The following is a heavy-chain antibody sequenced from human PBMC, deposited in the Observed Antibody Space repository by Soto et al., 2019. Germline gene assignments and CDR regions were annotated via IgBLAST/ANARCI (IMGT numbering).Heavy chain of an antibody. CDR3: TTDLVRVRGYCSSTSCQDGYYYYGMDV. CDR1: GFTFSNAW. J-gene: IGHJ6*02. CDR2: IKSKTDGGTT. D-gene: IGHD2-2*01. V-gene: IGHV3-15*01. Sequence: GGSLRLSCAASGFTFSNAWMSWVRQAPGKGLEWVGRIKSKTDGGTTDYAAPVKGRFTIPRDDSKNTLYLQMNSLKTEDTAVYYCTTDLVRVRGYCSSTSCQDGYYYYGMDVWGQGTTVTVSS.